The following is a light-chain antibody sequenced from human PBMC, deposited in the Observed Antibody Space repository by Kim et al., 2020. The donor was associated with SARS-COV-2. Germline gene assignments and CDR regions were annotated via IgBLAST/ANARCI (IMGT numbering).Light chain of an antibody. V-gene: IGKV3-11*01. CDR1: QSFSTF. J-gene: IGKJ4*01. Sequence: SSAGDRATLPCKASQSFSTFLAWYQQTPGQAPAPLIYAASNRPTGIPARFSGSGSGTDFTLTISGLEPEDFVVYYCQQRISWPRTFGGGTKVDIK. CDR2: AAS. CDR3: QQRISWPRT.